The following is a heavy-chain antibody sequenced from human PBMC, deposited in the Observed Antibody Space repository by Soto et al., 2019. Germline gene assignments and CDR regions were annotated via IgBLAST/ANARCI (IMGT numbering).Heavy chain of an antibody. V-gene: IGHV3-23*01. Sequence: EVQLLESGGGLVQPGGSLRLSCAASGFTFSSYAMIWVRQAPGKGLEWVSAISGSGGSTYSADSVKGRFTISRDNSKNTLYLQMNSRRAEDTAVYYCAKGATGYYYYGMDVWGQGTTVTVSS. CDR2: ISGSGGST. J-gene: IGHJ6*02. CDR3: AKGATGYYYYGMDV. D-gene: IGHD1-26*01. CDR1: GFTFSSYA.